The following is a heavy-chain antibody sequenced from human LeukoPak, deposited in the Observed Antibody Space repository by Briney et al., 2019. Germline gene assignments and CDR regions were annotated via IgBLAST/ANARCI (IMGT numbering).Heavy chain of an antibody. Sequence: SETLSLTCTVSGYSISSGYFWGWIRQPPGKGLEWIGSIYHSGSTSYNPSLKSRLTISVDASKNQFSLKLNFVTAADTAMYYCARMFRSSWYINWFDPWGQGTLVTVSS. J-gene: IGHJ5*02. V-gene: IGHV4-38-2*02. CDR1: GYSISSGYF. D-gene: IGHD6-13*01. CDR2: IYHSGST. CDR3: ARMFRSSWYINWFDP.